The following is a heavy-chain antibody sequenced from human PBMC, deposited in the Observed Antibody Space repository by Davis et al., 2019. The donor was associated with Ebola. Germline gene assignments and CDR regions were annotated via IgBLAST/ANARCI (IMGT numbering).Heavy chain of an antibody. V-gene: IGHV3-30*18. J-gene: IGHJ4*02. CDR1: GFTFSSYG. Sequence: GESLKISCAASGFTFSSYGMPWVRQAPGKGLEWVAVISYDGSNKYYADSVKGRFTISRDNSKNTLYLQMNSLRAEDTAVYYCAKSKRRGPFDYWGQGTLVTVSS. CDR3: AKSKRRGPFDY. D-gene: IGHD3-16*01. CDR2: ISYDGSNK.